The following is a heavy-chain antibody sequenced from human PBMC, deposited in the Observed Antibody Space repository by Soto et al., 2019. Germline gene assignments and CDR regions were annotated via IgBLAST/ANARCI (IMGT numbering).Heavy chain of an antibody. Sequence: PESSVKVSCKASGCTFTSYAMHWVLQAPGQRLEWMGWINAGNGNTKYSQKFQGRVTITRDTSANTAYMELSSLRSEDTAVYYCARDHFSSGWPPFDYRGQGTLVTVSS. J-gene: IGHJ4*02. D-gene: IGHD6-19*01. CDR2: INAGNGNT. CDR1: GCTFTSYA. V-gene: IGHV1-3*01. CDR3: ARDHFSSGWPPFDY.